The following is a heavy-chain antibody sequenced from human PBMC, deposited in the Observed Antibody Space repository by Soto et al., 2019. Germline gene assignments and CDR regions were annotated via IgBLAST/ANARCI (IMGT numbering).Heavy chain of an antibody. Sequence: PSETLSLTCTVSGVSVSSGTHYWSWIRQPPGKGLEWIAHVYYSGNTRYNPSLKSRVTISVDTSKNQFSLKLTSVTAEDTAIYYCARGYDILSYWGQGTLVTVS. CDR1: GVSVSSGTHY. CDR2: VYYSGNT. D-gene: IGHD3-9*01. J-gene: IGHJ4*02. V-gene: IGHV4-61*01. CDR3: ARGYDILSY.